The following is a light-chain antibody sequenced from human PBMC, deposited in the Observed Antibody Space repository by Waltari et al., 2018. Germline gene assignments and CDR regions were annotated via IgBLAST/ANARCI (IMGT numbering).Light chain of an antibody. CDR3: QQFGGGFT. Sequence: EIVLTQSPVTLSLSPGERATLSCRASQSVSSSHLAWYQQKPGPAHRLLIYGESFRATGIPERCSGSGSGTDFTLTISRLETEDVAVFYCQQFGGGFTFGPGTKVDIK. J-gene: IGKJ3*01. V-gene: IGKV3-20*01. CDR1: QSVSSSH. CDR2: GES.